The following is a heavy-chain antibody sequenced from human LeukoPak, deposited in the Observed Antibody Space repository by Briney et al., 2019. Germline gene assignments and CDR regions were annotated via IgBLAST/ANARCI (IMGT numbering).Heavy chain of an antibody. CDR3: ARDGQWEPYYFDY. J-gene: IGHJ4*02. CDR2: ISAYSGNT. V-gene: IGHV1-18*01. Sequence: ASVKVSCKASGYTFTSYGISWVRQAPGQGLEWMGWISAYSGNTNYARKFQGRVTMTTDISTSTAYMELRSLRSDDTAAYYCARDGQWEPYYFDYWGQGILVTVSS. CDR1: GYTFTSYG. D-gene: IGHD1-26*01.